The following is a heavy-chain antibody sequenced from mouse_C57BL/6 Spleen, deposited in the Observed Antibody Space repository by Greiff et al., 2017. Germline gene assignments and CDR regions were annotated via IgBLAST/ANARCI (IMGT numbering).Heavy chain of an antibody. CDR3: TTLYGSSPAWFAY. CDR1: GFNIKDDY. V-gene: IGHV14-4*01. D-gene: IGHD1-1*01. Sequence: VQLQQSGAELVRPGASVKLSCTASGFNIKDDYMHWVKQRPEQGLEWIGWIDPDNGDTEYASKFQGKATITADTSSNTAYLQLSSLTSEDTAVYYCTTLYGSSPAWFAYWGQGTLVTVSA. CDR2: IDPDNGDT. J-gene: IGHJ3*01.